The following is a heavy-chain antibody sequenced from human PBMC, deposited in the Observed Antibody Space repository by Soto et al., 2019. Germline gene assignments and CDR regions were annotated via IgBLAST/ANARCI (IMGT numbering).Heavy chain of an antibody. CDR1: DHSISSGHC. D-gene: IGHD2-8*01. CDR2: IYHSGST. J-gene: IGHJ4*02. Sequence: SETLSLTCAVSDHSISSGHCWGWIRQPPGKGLEWIGGIYHSGSTDYNPSLKSRVTISVDTSKNQLSLKLSSVIAADTAVYYCARAGSGYYTYYFDYWGQGTLVTVSS. CDR3: ARAGSGYYTYYFDY. V-gene: IGHV4-38-2*01.